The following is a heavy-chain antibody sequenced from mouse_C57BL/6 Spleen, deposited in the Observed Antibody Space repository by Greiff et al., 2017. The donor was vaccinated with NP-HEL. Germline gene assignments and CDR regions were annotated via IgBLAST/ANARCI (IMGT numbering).Heavy chain of an antibody. J-gene: IGHJ2*01. Sequence: VKLQQPGAELVKPGASVKLSCKASGYTFTSYWMHWVKQRPGQGLEWIGMIHPNSGSTNYNEKFKSKATLTVDKSSSTAYMQLSSLASEDTAVYSCARSYYSNLDYWGQGTTLTVSS. CDR2: IHPNSGST. CDR3: ARSYYSNLDY. V-gene: IGHV1-64*01. D-gene: IGHD2-5*01. CDR1: GYTFTSYW.